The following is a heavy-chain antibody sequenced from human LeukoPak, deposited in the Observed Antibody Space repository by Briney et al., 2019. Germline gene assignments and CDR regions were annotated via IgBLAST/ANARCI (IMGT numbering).Heavy chain of an antibody. CDR2: INHSGST. V-gene: IGHV4-34*01. J-gene: IGHJ6*02. CDR1: GGSFSGYY. Sequence: SETLSLTCAVYGGSFSGYYWSWIRQPPGKGLEWIGEINHSGSTNYNPSLKSRVTISEDTSKNQFSLKLSSVTAADTAVYYCASGQYQLLAYYYYYYGMDVWGQGTTVTVSS. CDR3: ASGQYQLLAYYYYYYGMDV. D-gene: IGHD2-2*01.